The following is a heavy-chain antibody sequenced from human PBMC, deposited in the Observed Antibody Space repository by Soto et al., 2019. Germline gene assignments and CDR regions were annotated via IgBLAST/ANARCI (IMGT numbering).Heavy chain of an antibody. CDR3: ASEEDYDSSGPDY. CDR1: GFTFSSYS. CDR2: ISSSSSYI. Sequence: GVSLRLSCAASGFTFSSYSMNWVRQAPGKGLEWVSSISSSSSYIYYADSVKGRFTISRDNAKNSLYLQMNSLRAEDTAVYYCASEEDYDSSGPDYWGQGTLVTVSS. J-gene: IGHJ4*02. V-gene: IGHV3-21*01. D-gene: IGHD3-22*01.